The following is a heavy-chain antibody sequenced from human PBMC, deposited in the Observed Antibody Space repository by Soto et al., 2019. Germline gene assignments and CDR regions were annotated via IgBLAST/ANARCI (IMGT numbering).Heavy chain of an antibody. CDR3: ARARANYYYMDV. D-gene: IGHD1-26*01. J-gene: IGHJ6*03. Sequence: QVQLVESGGGVVQPGRSLRLSCAASGFTFSSYGMHWVRQAPGKGLEWVAVIWYDGSNKYYADSVKGRFTISRDNSKNPLYLQMNSLRAEDTAVYYCARARANYYYMDVWGKGTTVTVSS. CDR1: GFTFSSYG. CDR2: IWYDGSNK. V-gene: IGHV3-33*01.